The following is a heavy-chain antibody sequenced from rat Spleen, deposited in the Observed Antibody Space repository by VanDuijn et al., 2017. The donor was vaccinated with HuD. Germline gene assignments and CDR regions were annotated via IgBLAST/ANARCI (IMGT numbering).Heavy chain of an antibody. CDR1: GFTFSDYY. CDR3: ARAFRYDRFPFDY. CDR2: ISSEGSST. V-gene: IGHV5-22*01. Sequence: EVQLVESGGGSVQPGRSIKLSCEASGFTFSDYYMAWVRQAPKKGLEWVASISSEGSSTYYGDSVKGRFTISRDNAKSILYLQMDSLRSEDTATCNCARAFRYDRFPFDYWGQGVMVTVSS. J-gene: IGHJ2*01.